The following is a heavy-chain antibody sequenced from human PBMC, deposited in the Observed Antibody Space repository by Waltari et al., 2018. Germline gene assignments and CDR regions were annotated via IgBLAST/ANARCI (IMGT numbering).Heavy chain of an antibody. CDR1: GFAFSNFG. J-gene: IGHJ4*02. CDR2: IWFDGSDK. V-gene: IGHV3-30*02. D-gene: IGHD2-2*02. Sequence: QVNLVESGGGVVPPGGSLRLSCTPSGFAFSNFGMHWVRQAPGKGLEWGALIWFDGSDKFYADSVRGRFTISRDNSARTLYLDMDSLRLDDTAMYYCAKDAFGNTYLDFWGQGTLVTVSS. CDR3: AKDAFGNTYLDF.